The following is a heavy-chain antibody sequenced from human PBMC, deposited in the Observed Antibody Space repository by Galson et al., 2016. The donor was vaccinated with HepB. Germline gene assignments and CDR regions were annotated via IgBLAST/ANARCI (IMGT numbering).Heavy chain of an antibody. D-gene: IGHD3-22*01. CDR1: GYTFTNYY. V-gene: IGHV1-46*01. Sequence: SVKVSCKAYGYTFTNYYMHWVRQAPGQGLEWVGIINPSSGSIGYAQNFQGRVTMTRDTSTSTVYMELSSLRSEDTATYYCARAPTGDYDSSGFTPLGYFDYWGQGTLVTVSS. CDR2: INPSSGSI. CDR3: ARAPTGDYDSSGFTPLGYFDY. J-gene: IGHJ4*02.